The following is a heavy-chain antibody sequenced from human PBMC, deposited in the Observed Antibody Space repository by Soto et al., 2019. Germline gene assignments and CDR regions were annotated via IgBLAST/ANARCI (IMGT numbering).Heavy chain of an antibody. CDR3: ARHFEYSSGWYVHFDI. V-gene: IGHV4-39*01. CDR2: VYYSGTT. D-gene: IGHD6-13*01. Sequence: SETLSLTCTVSGGSISTSSYYWAWIRQPPGKGLEWIGSVYYSGTTYYNPSLKSRVTISADTSNNQFSLKLNYVTASDTAMYFCARHFEYSSGWYVHFDIWGLGTLVTVSS. CDR1: GGSISTSSYY. J-gene: IGHJ4*02.